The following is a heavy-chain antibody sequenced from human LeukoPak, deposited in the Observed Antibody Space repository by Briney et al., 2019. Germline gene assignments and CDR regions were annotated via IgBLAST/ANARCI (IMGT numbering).Heavy chain of an antibody. Sequence: PGGSLRLSCAAAGFTFSDYGMNWVRQAPGKGLEWVSVIYSGGSTYYADSVKGRFTISRDNSKNTLYLQMNSLRAEDTAVYYCARVIVDTAMVYDYWGQGTLVTVSS. D-gene: IGHD5-18*01. J-gene: IGHJ4*02. V-gene: IGHV3-53*01. CDR1: GFTFSDYG. CDR3: ARVIVDTAMVYDY. CDR2: IYSGGST.